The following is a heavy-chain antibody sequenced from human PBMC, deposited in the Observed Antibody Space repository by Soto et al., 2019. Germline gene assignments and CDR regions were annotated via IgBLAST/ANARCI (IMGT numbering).Heavy chain of an antibody. J-gene: IGHJ5*02. Sequence: QVQLQESGPGLVKPSQTLSLTCIVSGGSISSNDFYWSWIRQHPGKGLEWIGYIYYIGNTYYNPSLRSRVTILVDTSKNQFSLKVSSVTAADTAVYYCARLSDSWQSWFDPWGQGTLVTVSS. CDR1: GGSISSNDFY. CDR2: IYYIGNT. V-gene: IGHV4-31*03. CDR3: ARLSDSWQSWFDP. D-gene: IGHD6-13*01.